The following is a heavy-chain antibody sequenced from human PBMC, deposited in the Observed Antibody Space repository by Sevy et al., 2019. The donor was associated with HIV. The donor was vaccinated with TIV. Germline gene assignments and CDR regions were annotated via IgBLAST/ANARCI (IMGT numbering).Heavy chain of an antibody. V-gene: IGHV3-11*06. Sequence: GGSLRLSCAASGFTFSDYYMSWIRQAPGKGLEWVSYISSSSSYTNYADSVKGRFTISRDNAKNSLYLQMNSLRAEDTAVYYCARGGRSVVIGVDYWGQGTLVTVSS. CDR2: ISSSSSYT. J-gene: IGHJ4*02. D-gene: IGHD2-21*01. CDR1: GFTFSDYY. CDR3: ARGGRSVVIGVDY.